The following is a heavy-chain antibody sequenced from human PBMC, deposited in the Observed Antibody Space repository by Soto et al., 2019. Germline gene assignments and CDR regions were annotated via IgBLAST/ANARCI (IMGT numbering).Heavy chain of an antibody. CDR1: GFTFNNYG. Sequence: QVQVVESGGGVVQPGRSLRLSCAASGFTFNNYGMHWVRQAPGKGLEWVAVISYDGSNKYYSDSVKGRVTISRDNSKNTLYLQMNSQRAEDTAVYYCAKEWSGYEPDNLFDPWGQGTLVTVSS. V-gene: IGHV3-30*18. CDR3: AKEWSGYEPDNLFDP. J-gene: IGHJ5*02. D-gene: IGHD5-12*01. CDR2: ISYDGSNK.